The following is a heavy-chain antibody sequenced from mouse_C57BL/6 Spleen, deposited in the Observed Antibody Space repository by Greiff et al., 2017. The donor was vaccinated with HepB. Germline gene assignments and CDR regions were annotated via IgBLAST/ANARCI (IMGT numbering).Heavy chain of an antibody. J-gene: IGHJ4*01. Sequence: VQLQQSGPELVKPGASVKISCKASGYAFSSSWMNWVKQRPGKGLEWIGRIYPGDGDTNYNGKFKGKATLTADRSSSTAYMQLSSLTSEDSAVYCCARGEGSSGYLYYYAMDYWGQGTSVTVSS. D-gene: IGHD3-2*02. V-gene: IGHV1-82*01. CDR1: GYAFSSSW. CDR2: IYPGDGDT. CDR3: ARGEGSSGYLYYYAMDY.